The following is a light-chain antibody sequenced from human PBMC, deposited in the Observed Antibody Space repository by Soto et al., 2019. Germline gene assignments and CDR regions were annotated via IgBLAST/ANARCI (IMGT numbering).Light chain of an antibody. J-gene: IGKJ4*01. CDR1: QSLGDW. V-gene: IGKV1-5*01. Sequence: MQMTQYPPNRSSSLGDRVIITWRASQSLGDWLAWYQQKPGKAPKLLIYDASTLESGVPSRFSGSGSGTEVTLTISSLKNEDGSTYFCQQSNSSPPTFGGGTKVDIK. CDR3: QQSNSSPPT. CDR2: DAS.